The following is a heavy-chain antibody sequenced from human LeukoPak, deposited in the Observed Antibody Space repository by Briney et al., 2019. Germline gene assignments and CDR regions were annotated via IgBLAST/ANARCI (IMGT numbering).Heavy chain of an antibody. V-gene: IGHV1-69*04. CDR2: IIPILGIA. J-gene: IGHJ2*01. D-gene: IGHD4-17*01. CDR3: ARHTTVTPWWYFDL. CDR1: GGTFSSYA. Sequence: VASVKVSCKASGGTFSSYAISWVRQAPGQGLEWMGRIIPILGIANYAQKFQGRVTITAGKSTSTAYMELSSLRSEDTAAYYCARHTTVTPWWYFDLWGRGTLVTVSS.